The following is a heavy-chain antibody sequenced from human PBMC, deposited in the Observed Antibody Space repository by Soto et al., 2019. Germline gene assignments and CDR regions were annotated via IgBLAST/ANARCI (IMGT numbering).Heavy chain of an antibody. J-gene: IGHJ6*02. V-gene: IGHV3-43*01. Sequence: EVQLVESGGVVVQPGGSLRLSCAASGFTFQDYIMHWVRQAPGKGLEWVSLITWDGGSTYYADSVKGRFTISRDNSKNSLYLHMNSLRTEDTALYYCAKLSHDYGAYHQYGMDVWGQGTTVTVSS. CDR1: GFTFQDYI. D-gene: IGHD4-17*01. CDR3: AKLSHDYGAYHQYGMDV. CDR2: ITWDGGST.